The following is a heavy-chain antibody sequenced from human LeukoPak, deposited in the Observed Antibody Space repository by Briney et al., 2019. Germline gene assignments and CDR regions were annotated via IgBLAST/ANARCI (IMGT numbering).Heavy chain of an antibody. Sequence: PGGSLRLSCAASGFTFSSYEMNWVRQAPGKGLEWVSYISSSGSTIYYADSVKGRFTISRDNAKNSLYLQMNSLRAEDTAVYYCARDLTLRYNWNYFDPWGQGTLVTVSS. CDR2: ISSSGSTI. D-gene: IGHD1-7*01. V-gene: IGHV3-48*03. J-gene: IGHJ5*02. CDR3: ARDLTLRYNWNYFDP. CDR1: GFTFSSYE.